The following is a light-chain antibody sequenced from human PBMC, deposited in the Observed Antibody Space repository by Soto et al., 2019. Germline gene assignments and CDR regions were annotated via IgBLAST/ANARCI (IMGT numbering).Light chain of an antibody. CDR2: NTN. J-gene: IGLJ3*02. CDR3: AAWDDSLNGWV. V-gene: IGLV1-44*01. CDR1: RSNIGSNT. Sequence: QPVLTQPPSASGTPGQRVTISCSGSRSNIGSNTVNWYQHLPGTAPKLLIYNTNQRASGVPDRFAGSKTATPASLAISGLQSEDEGDYYCAAWDDSLNGWVFGGGTKVTVL.